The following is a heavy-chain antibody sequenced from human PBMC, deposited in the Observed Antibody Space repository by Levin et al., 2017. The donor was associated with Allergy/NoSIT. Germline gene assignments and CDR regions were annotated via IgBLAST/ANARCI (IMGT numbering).Heavy chain of an antibody. V-gene: IGHV1-2*06. CDR2: INPNSGGT. Sequence: ASVKVSCKASGYTFTGYYMHWVRQAPGQGLEWMGRINPNSGGTNYAQKFQGRVTMTRDTSISTAYMELSRLRSDDTAVYYCARDSGWELLRHKEGLGYWGQGTLVTVSS. CDR3: ARDSGWELLRHKEGLGY. D-gene: IGHD1-26*01. J-gene: IGHJ4*02. CDR1: GYTFTGYY.